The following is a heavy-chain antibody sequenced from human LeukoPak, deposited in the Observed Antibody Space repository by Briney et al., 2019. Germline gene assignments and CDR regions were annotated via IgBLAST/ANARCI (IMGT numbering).Heavy chain of an antibody. J-gene: IGHJ4*02. CDR2: IKQGGSEK. D-gene: IGHD4-17*01. CDR3: ARGPNYGDRVDYLDS. CDR1: GFTFSSHW. Sequence: GGSLRLSCAASGFTFSSHWMTWVRQAPGKGLEWVASIKQGGSEKYYADSVKGRFTVSRDNAKNSLSLQMNSLSADDTAVYCARGPNYGDRVDYLDSWGQGSKVNVSS. V-gene: IGHV3-7*01.